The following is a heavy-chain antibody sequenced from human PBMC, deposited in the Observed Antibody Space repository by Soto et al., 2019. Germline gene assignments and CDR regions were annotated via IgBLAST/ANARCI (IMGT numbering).Heavy chain of an antibody. Sequence: SETLSLTCTVSGGSISSYYWSWIRQPPGKGLEWIGYIYYSGSTNYNPSLKSRVTISVDTSKNQFSLKLSSVAAADTAVYYCARVESSGYYYYFDYWGQGTLVTVSS. V-gene: IGHV4-59*01. CDR1: GGSISSYY. D-gene: IGHD3-22*01. CDR2: IYYSGST. CDR3: ARVESSGYYYYFDY. J-gene: IGHJ4*02.